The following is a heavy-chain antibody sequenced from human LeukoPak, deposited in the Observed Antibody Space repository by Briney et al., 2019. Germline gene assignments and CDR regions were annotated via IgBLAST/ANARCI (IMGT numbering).Heavy chain of an antibody. D-gene: IGHD6-13*01. CDR3: AKSGSTSAAAGTY. Sequence: GGSLRLSCAASGFTFSIYGMHCVPQAPGKALECVAFIRYDGSNKYYAGSVKGRFTISRDNSKNTLYLQMNSLRAEDTAVYYCAKSGSTSAAAGTYWGQGTLVTVSS. J-gene: IGHJ4*02. CDR1: GFTFSIYG. CDR2: IRYDGSNK. V-gene: IGHV3-30*02.